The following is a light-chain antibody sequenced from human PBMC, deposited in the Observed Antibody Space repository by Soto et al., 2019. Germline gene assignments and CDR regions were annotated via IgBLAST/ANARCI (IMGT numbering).Light chain of an antibody. J-gene: IGKJ5*01. CDR2: DAT. V-gene: IGKV3D-11*02. CDR3: QQRSNWLCT. Sequence: VSNQHPGTLSLSPGALAPLFFSARQSIGSRYLVWHPPKPGQAPRLLIYDATNRATSIPARISGSGARTDITLTISSLEPEDFAVYCCQQRSNWLCTFGQGTQLEIK. CDR1: QSIGSRY.